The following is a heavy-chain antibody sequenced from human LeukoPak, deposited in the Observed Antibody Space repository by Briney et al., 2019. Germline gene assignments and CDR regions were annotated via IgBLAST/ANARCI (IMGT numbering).Heavy chain of an antibody. J-gene: IGHJ6*04. CDR1: GFTISSNS. CDR3: ARDLRDWDLKNYYYYCMDL. Sequence: GRSLTLSCSASGFTISSNSMNWDRPAQGKGMEWVSSISSSSRYISYADSVKGRFTISRDNANNSLYLQMNGLRAEDTAVYYCARDLRDWDLKNYYYYCMDLWGKGTTVTVSS. V-gene: IGHV3-21*01. D-gene: IGHD1-26*01. CDR2: ISSSSRYI.